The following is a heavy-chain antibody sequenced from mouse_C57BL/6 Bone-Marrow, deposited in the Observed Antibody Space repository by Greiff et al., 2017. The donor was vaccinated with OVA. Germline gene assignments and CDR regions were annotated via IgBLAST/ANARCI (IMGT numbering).Heavy chain of an antibody. D-gene: IGHD1-1*01. CDR3: ARNTTVVGRGYAMDY. CDR2: IFPGSGST. V-gene: IGHV1-75*01. J-gene: IGHJ4*01. Sequence: LQESGPELVKPGASVKISCKASGYTFTDYYINWVKQRPGQGLEWIGWIFPGSGSTYYNEKFKGKATLTVDKSSSTAYMLLSSLTSEDSAVYFCARNTTVVGRGYAMDYWGQGTSVTVSS. CDR1: GYTFTDYY.